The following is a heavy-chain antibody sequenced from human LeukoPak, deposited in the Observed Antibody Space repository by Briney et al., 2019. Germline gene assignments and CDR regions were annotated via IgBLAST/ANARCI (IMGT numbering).Heavy chain of an antibody. Sequence: ASMKVSCKASGYTFTSYGISWVRQAPGQGLEWMGWISAYNGNTNYAQKLQGRVTMTTDTSTSTAYMELRSLRSDDTAVYYCARVAYPYYYDSSGYYEGGIFDYWGQGTLVTVSS. CDR2: ISAYNGNT. CDR3: ARVAYPYYYDSSGYYEGGIFDY. V-gene: IGHV1-18*01. CDR1: GYTFTSYG. D-gene: IGHD3-22*01. J-gene: IGHJ4*02.